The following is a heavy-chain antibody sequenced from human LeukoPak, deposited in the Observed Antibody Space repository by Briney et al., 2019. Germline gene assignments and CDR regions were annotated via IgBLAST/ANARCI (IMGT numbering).Heavy chain of an antibody. V-gene: IGHV3-23*01. D-gene: IGHD5-12*01. CDR3: AKVMVATITPFDY. CDR1: GFTFSSNS. J-gene: IGHJ4*02. Sequence: PGGSLRLSCAASGFTFSSNSMSWVRQAPGKGLEWVSAISGSGGSTYYADSVKGRFTISRDNSKNTLYLQMNSLRAEDTAVYYCAKVMVATITPFDYWGQGTLVTVSS. CDR2: ISGSGGST.